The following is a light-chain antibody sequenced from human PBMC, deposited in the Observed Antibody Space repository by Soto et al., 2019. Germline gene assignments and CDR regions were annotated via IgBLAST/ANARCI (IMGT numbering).Light chain of an antibody. J-gene: IGKJ1*01. CDR1: QSIGDL. CDR3: QHYSAFSVT. V-gene: IGKV1-5*03. CDR2: KAS. Sequence: IQVTHSPATLSATIEDRVTITCRASQSIGDLLAWYQQKPGEAPKLLIYKASYLESGVPSRFGGSGSGTEFTLTISSLQPEDLATYYCQHYSAFSVTFGQGTKVDIK.